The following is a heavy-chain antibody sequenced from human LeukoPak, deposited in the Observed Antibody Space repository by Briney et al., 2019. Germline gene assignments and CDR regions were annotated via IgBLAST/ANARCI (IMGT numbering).Heavy chain of an antibody. CDR1: GGSISTYF. CDR3: ARLYDSSGYEAFDI. D-gene: IGHD3-22*01. J-gene: IGHJ3*02. CDR2: IYYSGST. Sequence: SETLSLTCTVSGGSISTYFWSWIRQPPGKGLEWIGYIYYSGSTNYNPSLKSRVTISVDTSKNQFSLKLSSVTAADTAVYYCARLYDSSGYEAFDIWGQGTMVTVSS. V-gene: IGHV4-59*08.